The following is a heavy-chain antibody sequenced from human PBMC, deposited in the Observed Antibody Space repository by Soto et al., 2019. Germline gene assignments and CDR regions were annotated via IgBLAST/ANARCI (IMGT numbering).Heavy chain of an antibody. CDR3: TRLTNLYYDFWSGFLAQRPVSYCYGMDV. Sequence: GGSLRLSCAASGFTFSGSAMHWVRQASGKGLEWIGRIRSKANSYATAYAASVKGRFTISRDDSKNTAYLQMNSLKTEDTAVYYCTRLTNLYYDFWSGFLAQRPVSYCYGMDVWGQGTTVTVSS. V-gene: IGHV3-73*01. D-gene: IGHD3-3*01. CDR1: GFTFSGSA. J-gene: IGHJ6*02. CDR2: IRSKANSYAT.